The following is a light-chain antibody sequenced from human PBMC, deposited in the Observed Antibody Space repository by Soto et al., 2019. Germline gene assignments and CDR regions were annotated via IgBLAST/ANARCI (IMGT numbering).Light chain of an antibody. J-gene: IGKJ1*01. V-gene: IGKV3D-15*01. CDR1: QSVSSSH. CDR2: SAS. Sequence: EIVLTKSPVTLSLSPRDRTPLSCRARQSVSSSHLAWYQQKPGQAPRLLIYSASSRATGIPDRFSGSGSGTEFTLTISSLQSDDFAVYYCQQYNNWPPWTFGRGTKVDI. CDR3: QQYNNWPPWT.